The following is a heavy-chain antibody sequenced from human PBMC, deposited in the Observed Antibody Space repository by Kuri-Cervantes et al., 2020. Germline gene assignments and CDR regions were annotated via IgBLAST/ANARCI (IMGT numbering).Heavy chain of an antibody. CDR2: IKEDGSEN. Sequence: GESLKISCAASGFIFKNYWMSWVRQAPGKGLEWVANIKEDGSENYYVDSVKGRFTISRDNSKNALFLQMNSLRAEDTAVYYCARERDDFWSGPRSAQVWFDPWGQGTLVTVSS. J-gene: IGHJ5*02. V-gene: IGHV3-7*01. CDR3: ARERDDFWSGPRSAQVWFDP. CDR1: GFIFKNYW. D-gene: IGHD3-3*01.